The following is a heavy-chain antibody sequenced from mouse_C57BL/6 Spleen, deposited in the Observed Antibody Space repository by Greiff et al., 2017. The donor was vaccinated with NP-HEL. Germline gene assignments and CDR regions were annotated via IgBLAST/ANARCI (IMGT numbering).Heavy chain of an antibody. CDR1: GYSFTGYF. Sequence: VHVKQSGPELVKPGDSVKISCKASGYSFTGYFMNWVMQSHGKSLEWIGRINPYNGDTFYNQKFKGKATLTVDKSSSTAHMELRSLTSEDSAVYYCARSNLITTVVAFDYWGQGTTLTVSS. J-gene: IGHJ2*01. D-gene: IGHD1-1*01. CDR3: ARSNLITTVVAFDY. CDR2: INPYNGDT. V-gene: IGHV1-20*01.